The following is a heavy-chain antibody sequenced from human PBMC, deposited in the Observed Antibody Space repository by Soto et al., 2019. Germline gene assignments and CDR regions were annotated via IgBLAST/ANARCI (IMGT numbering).Heavy chain of an antibody. CDR1: GYTFTGYY. V-gene: IGHV1-2*04. D-gene: IGHD3-22*01. CDR2: INPNSGGT. J-gene: IGHJ4*02. Sequence: ASVKVSCKASGYTFTGYYMHWVRQAPGQGLEWVGWINPNSGGTNYAQTFQGWVTMTRDTSLSTAYMELSRLRSDDTAVYYCAREGYDSSGYYGEYGYWGQGTLVTVSS. CDR3: AREGYDSSGYYGEYGY.